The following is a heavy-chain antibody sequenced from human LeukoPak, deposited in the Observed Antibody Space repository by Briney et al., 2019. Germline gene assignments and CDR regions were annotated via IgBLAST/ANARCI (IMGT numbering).Heavy chain of an antibody. CDR3: ARDRRYCSGGGCYLDYFFDY. D-gene: IGHD2-15*01. Sequence: PGRSLRLSCAASGFTFNSYAVHWVRQAPGKGLEWVAVISYDGSINFYSASVKGRFTISRDNSKNTLYLQMNSLRADDTALYFCARDRRYCSGGGCYLDYFFDYWGQGTLVTVSS. V-gene: IGHV3-30*04. CDR1: GFTFNSYA. J-gene: IGHJ4*02. CDR2: ISYDGSIN.